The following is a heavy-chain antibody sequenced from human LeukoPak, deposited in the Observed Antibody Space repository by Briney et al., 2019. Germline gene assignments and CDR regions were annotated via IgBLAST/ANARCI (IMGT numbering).Heavy chain of an antibody. D-gene: IGHD3-22*01. CDR2: IYYSGIT. CDR3: ARPTFASYSSGYHY. Sequence: SETLSLTCTVSGGSISSYYWSWIRQSPGKGLEWIGYIYYSGITYYNPSLTSRVTISVDTSKNQFSLKLTSVTAADTAVYYCARPTFASYSSGYHYWGQGTLVAVSS. V-gene: IGHV4-59*08. J-gene: IGHJ4*02. CDR1: GGSISSYY.